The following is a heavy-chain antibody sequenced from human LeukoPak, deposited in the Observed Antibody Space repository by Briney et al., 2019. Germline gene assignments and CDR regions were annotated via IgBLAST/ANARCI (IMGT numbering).Heavy chain of an antibody. CDR2: INYSGST. V-gene: IGHV4-59*01. CDR3: ARSGWLQFDYFDY. J-gene: IGHJ4*02. D-gene: IGHD5-24*01. Sequence: SETLSLTCTISGGSIGSYFWNWIRQSPGKGLRWIGYINYSGSTNYNRSLESRVSISVDTSKNQVSLRLRSVTAADTAVYYCARSGWLQFDYFDYWGQGILVTVSS. CDR1: GGSIGSYF.